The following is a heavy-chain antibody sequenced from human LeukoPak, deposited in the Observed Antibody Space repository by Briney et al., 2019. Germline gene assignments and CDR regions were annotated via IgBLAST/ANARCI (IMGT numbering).Heavy chain of an antibody. J-gene: IGHJ6*03. CDR3: ARDNLKLLDHSYSYYMGV. CDR2: IYTSGST. D-gene: IGHD4-23*01. CDR1: GGSISSYY. V-gene: IGHV4-4*07. Sequence: AETLSLTCTVSGGSISSYYWSWLRQPAGKGLEWFGRIYTSGSTNYNPSLKNRVTMSVDTSKHHFTLKLSSLIAADTAVYYCARDNLKLLDHSYSYYMGVWGKGTTVTVSS.